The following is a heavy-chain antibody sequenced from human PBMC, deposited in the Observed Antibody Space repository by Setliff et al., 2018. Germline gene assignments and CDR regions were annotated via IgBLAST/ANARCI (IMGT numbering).Heavy chain of an antibody. Sequence: GSLRLSCAASGFTISNCWMSWVRQAPGKGLEWISYLNNDGTTIYYADSVRGRFTISRDNARDSLYLQMNSLRVEDTAVYHCAKDGSSWTIDYWGQGTLVTVSS. CDR1: GFTISNCW. CDR2: LNNDGTTI. V-gene: IGHV3-48*04. CDR3: AKDGSSWTIDY. D-gene: IGHD6-13*01. J-gene: IGHJ4*02.